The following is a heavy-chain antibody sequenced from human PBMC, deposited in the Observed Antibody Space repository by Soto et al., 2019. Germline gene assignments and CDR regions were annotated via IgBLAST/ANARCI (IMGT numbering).Heavy chain of an antibody. CDR2: IFPLTDLP. V-gene: IGHV1-69*02. Sequence: QVQLVQSGTEVKKPGSSVKVSCTASGGTFRNYPINWVRQAPGQGLEWMGSIFPLTDLPDYAQNFQARLTISADQSTSTAYMELSSLTSDDTAMYFCARGPLVVLNYFESWGQGTLVTVSS. CDR1: GGTFRNYP. CDR3: ARGPLVVLNYFES. J-gene: IGHJ4*02.